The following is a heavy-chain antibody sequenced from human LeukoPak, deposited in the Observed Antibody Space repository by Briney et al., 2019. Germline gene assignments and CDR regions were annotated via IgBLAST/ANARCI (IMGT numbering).Heavy chain of an antibody. CDR1: GGTFNNYS. J-gene: IGHJ6*03. Sequence: SVKVSCKASGGTFNNYSISWVRQAPGQGLEWMGGIIPIFGTANYAQKFQGRVTITTDESTSTAYMELSSLRSEDTAVYYCARASKTTSGYRYGFYYYYYMDVWAKGTTVTVSS. V-gene: IGHV1-69*05. CDR2: IIPIFGTA. CDR3: ARASKTTSGYRYGFYYYYYMDV. D-gene: IGHD5-18*01.